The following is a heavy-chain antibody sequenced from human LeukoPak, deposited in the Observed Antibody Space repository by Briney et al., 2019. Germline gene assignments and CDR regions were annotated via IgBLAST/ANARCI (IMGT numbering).Heavy chain of an antibody. Sequence: GGSLRLSCAASGSTFDDYGMTWVRQAPGKGLEWVSGINWNSGSIGYADSVKGRFTISRDNAKNSLYLQMNSLRAEDTAVYYCARGYTNYGYVFDIWGQGTMVTVSS. V-gene: IGHV3-20*04. CDR1: GSTFDDYG. CDR3: ARGYTNYGYVFDI. J-gene: IGHJ3*02. D-gene: IGHD4-11*01. CDR2: INWNSGSI.